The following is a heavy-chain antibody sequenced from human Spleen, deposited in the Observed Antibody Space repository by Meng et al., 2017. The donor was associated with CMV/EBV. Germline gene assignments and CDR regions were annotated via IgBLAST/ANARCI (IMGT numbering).Heavy chain of an antibody. D-gene: IGHD5-12*01. CDR1: GFTFSGYE. CDR2: ISSSGTTI. J-gene: IGHJ6*02. V-gene: IGHV3-48*03. Sequence: GESLKISCAASGFTFSGYEMNWVRQAPGKGLEWVSYISSSGTTIYHADSVKGRFTISRDNGENSLYLQMNSLGVEDTAVYYCARDSGYDGNYYYGMDVWGQGTTVTVSS. CDR3: ARDSGYDGNYYYGMDV.